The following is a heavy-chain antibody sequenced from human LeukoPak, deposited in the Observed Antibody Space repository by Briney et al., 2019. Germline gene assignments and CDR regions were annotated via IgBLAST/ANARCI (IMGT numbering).Heavy chain of an antibody. CDR3: ARILPADIYSGAPEVFAVFDI. D-gene: IGHD4-11*01. V-gene: IGHV2-70*17. Sequence: GSGPTLVNPTQTLTLTCTFSGFSLSTSGMSVSWIRQPPGKALEWLARIDWDDDKFYSPSLKTRLTISKDTSNNQVVLTMTNMEPVDTATYFCARILPADIYSGAPEVFAVFDIWGQGTMVTVSS. CDR1: GFSLSTSGMS. CDR2: IDWDDDK. J-gene: IGHJ3*02.